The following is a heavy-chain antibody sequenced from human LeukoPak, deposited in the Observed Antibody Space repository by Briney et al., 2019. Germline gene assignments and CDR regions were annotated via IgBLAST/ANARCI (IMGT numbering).Heavy chain of an antibody. D-gene: IGHD3/OR15-3a*01. Sequence: GRSLRLSCAAPGFTFSNFAMHWVRQAPGKGLEWVAVISYDGSNKFYSDSVKGRFTVSRDNSQNTLYVQMDSLRDEDTAVYYCARDWTGTPDYWGQGTLITVSS. J-gene: IGHJ4*02. CDR3: ARDWTGTPDY. V-gene: IGHV3-30*04. CDR1: GFTFSNFA. CDR2: ISYDGSNK.